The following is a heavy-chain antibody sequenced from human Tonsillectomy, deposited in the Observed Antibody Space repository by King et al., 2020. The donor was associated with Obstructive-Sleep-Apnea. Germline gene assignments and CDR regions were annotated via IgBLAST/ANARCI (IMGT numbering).Heavy chain of an antibody. V-gene: IGHV4-34*01. CDR1: GGSFSGYY. J-gene: IGHJ5*02. Sequence: QVQLQQWGAGLLKPSETLSLTCAVYGGSFSGYYWSWIRQPPGKGLEWIGEINHSGSTNYNPSLKSLVTISVDTSKNQFSLKLSSVTAADTAVYYCASTWGAVAANNWFDPWGQGTLVTVSS. CDR2: INHSGST. D-gene: IGHD6-19*01. CDR3: ASTWGAVAANNWFDP.